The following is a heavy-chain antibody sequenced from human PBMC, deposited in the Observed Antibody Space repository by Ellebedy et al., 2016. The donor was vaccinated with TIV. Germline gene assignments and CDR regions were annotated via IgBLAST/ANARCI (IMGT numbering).Heavy chain of an antibody. CDR2: IHYDGSKE. CDR3: ARDRGYGEADL. V-gene: IGHV3-33*01. CDR1: GYTFSSHG. Sequence: PGGSLRLSCEASGYTFSSHGMHWVRQAPGKGLEWVAAIHYDGSKEYYPDYAKCRFTISRDDSKNTLYLQMNSLRVEDTSIYYCARDRGYGEADLWGQGTLVTVSS. D-gene: IGHD4-17*01. J-gene: IGHJ4*02.